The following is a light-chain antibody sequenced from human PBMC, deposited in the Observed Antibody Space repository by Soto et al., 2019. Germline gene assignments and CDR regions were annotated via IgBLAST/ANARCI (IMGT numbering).Light chain of an antibody. CDR1: QSIDNWF. J-gene: IGKJ1*01. Sequence: EIVLTQSPGTLSLSPGERATLSCRASQSIDNWFLSWYQHKPGQAPRLLIYATSSRATGIPARFGGSGSGTDFTLTINSLEPEDFAVYYCQQHINSSRTFGQGTKVDIK. CDR3: QQHINSSRT. CDR2: ATS. V-gene: IGKV3-20*01.